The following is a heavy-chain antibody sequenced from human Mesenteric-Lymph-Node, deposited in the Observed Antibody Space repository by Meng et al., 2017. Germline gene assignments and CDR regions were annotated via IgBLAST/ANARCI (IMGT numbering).Heavy chain of an antibody. V-gene: IGHV3-48*03. CDR2: VSISGSTI. CDR1: GFTFSNYE. D-gene: IGHD2-2*01. Sequence: GESLKISCAASGFTFSNYEMNWVRQAPGKGLEWVSFVSISGSTIYFPDSVKGRFTISRDNAKNSLYLQMNSLRAEDTAVYYCAKGASVWEYCSSSSCYGFDPWGQGTLVTVSS. CDR3: AKGASVWEYCSSSSCYGFDP. J-gene: IGHJ5*02.